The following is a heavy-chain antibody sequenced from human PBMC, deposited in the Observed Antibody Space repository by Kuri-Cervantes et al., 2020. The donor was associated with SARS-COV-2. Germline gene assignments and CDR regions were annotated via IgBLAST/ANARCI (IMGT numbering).Heavy chain of an antibody. J-gene: IGHJ4*02. Sequence: GESLKISCAASGFTFSSYEMNWGRQTPGKGLEWVANIKHDGSERFYVDSVKGRFTISRDNAKNSLYLQLDSLRAEDTAVYYCVREKGGWLQGDYWGQGTLVTVSS. CDR2: IKHDGSER. D-gene: IGHD5-24*01. CDR1: GFTFSSYE. CDR3: VREKGGWLQGDY. V-gene: IGHV3-7*01.